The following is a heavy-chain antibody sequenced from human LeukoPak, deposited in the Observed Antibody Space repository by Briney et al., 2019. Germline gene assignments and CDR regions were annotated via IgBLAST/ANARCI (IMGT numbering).Heavy chain of an antibody. J-gene: IGHJ4*02. V-gene: IGHV1-3*01. CDR1: GYTFTSYA. D-gene: IGHD6-19*01. CDR2: INAGNGDT. Sequence: ASVKVSCKASGYTFTSYAMHWVRQAPRQRLEWMGWINAGNGDTKYSQKFQGRVTVTRATSASTAYMELSSLRSEDTAVYYCARVVYSSGIFDYWGQGTLVTVSS. CDR3: ARVVYSSGIFDY.